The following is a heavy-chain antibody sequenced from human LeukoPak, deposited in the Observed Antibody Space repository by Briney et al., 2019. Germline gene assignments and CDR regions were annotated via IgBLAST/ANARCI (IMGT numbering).Heavy chain of an antibody. Sequence: ASVKVSCKASGYTFTAYNIHCVRQAPGHGLEWMGRINPNSGDTKYAQKFQGRVTMTRDTSISTVYMELSGLRSDDTAVFYCGRTWIGVWSPDFDYWGQGTLVTVSS. CDR2: INPNSGDT. CDR1: GYTFTAYN. CDR3: GRTWIGVWSPDFDY. J-gene: IGHJ4*02. V-gene: IGHV1-2*06. D-gene: IGHD3-22*01.